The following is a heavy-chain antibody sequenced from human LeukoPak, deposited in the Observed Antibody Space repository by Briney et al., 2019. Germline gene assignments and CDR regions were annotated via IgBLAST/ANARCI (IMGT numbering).Heavy chain of an antibody. V-gene: IGHV3-43*02. D-gene: IGHD5-24*01. Sequence: GGSLRLSCAASGFTFDDYAIHWVRQAPGKGLEWVSLISGDGDSTYYADSVEGRFTISRDNSKNSLYLQMNSLRTEDTALYYCAKVGHGGFDFWGQGTLATVSS. CDR2: ISGDGDST. J-gene: IGHJ4*02. CDR3: AKVGHGGFDF. CDR1: GFTFDDYA.